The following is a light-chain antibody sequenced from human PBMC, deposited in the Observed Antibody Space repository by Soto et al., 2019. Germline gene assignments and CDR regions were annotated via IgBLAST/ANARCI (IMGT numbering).Light chain of an antibody. V-gene: IGKV1-16*01. J-gene: IGKJ1*01. CDR3: QQYHSYPAS. Sequence: DIQMTQSPSSLSASVGDRVTITCRASQGISSFLAWFQQKPGKAPKSLIYDASTLQSGVSSRFSGSGSDTHFTLTNSSLQPEYFATYYCQQYHSYPASFGQGTKVEIK. CDR2: DAS. CDR1: QGISSF.